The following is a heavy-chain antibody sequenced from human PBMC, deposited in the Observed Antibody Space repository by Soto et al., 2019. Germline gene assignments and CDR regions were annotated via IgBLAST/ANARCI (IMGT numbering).Heavy chain of an antibody. D-gene: IGHD2-8*01. CDR3: GRVGNGEGYY. CDR1: GFTFSNYP. J-gene: IGHJ4*02. CDR2: ISGDGRST. Sequence: EVQLVESGGDLVQPGGSLRLSCAASGFTFSNYPMYWVRQTPGKGLVWVSRISGDGRSTIYADSVKGRFTISRDNARNTLYLQMNTRRAEDTAVYYCGRVGNGEGYYWGQGTLVTVSS. V-gene: IGHV3-74*01.